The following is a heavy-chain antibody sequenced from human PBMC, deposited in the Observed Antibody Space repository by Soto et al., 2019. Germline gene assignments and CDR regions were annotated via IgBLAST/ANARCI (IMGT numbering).Heavy chain of an antibody. V-gene: IGHV4-59*01. CDR2: IYYSGST. Sequence: KPSETLSLTCTVSGGSISSYYWSWIRQPPGKGLEWIGYIYYSGSTNYNPSLKSRVTISVDTSKNQFSLKLSSVTAADTAVYYCARGGSCCSRYCYFDYWGQGTLVTVSS. CDR1: GGSISSYY. CDR3: ARGGSCCSRYCYFDY. J-gene: IGHJ4*02. D-gene: IGHD2-15*01.